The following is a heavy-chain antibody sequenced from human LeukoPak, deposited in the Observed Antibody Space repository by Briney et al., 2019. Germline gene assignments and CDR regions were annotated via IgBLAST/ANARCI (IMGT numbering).Heavy chain of an antibody. CDR1: GGSISSYY. J-gene: IGHJ4*02. Sequence: PSETLSLTCTVSGGSISSYYWSWIRQPAGKGLELIGRIYSTGSTNYNPSLKSRVTISVDTSKNQFSLRLRSATAADTAVYYCARQIASAGTAGFDFWGQGALVTVSS. CDR3: ARQIASAGTAGFDF. CDR2: IYSTGST. D-gene: IGHD6-13*01. V-gene: IGHV4-4*07.